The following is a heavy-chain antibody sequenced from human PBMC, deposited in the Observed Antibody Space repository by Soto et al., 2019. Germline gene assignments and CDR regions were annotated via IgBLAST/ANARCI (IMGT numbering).Heavy chain of an antibody. Sequence: QLQLQESGPGLVKPSETLSLTCTVSGGSISSSSYYWGWIRQPPVKGLEWIGSIYYSGSTYYNPSLKSRVTISVDTSKNQFSLKLSSVTAADTAVYYCARHTGPKLFEGGLGYWGQGTLVTVSS. V-gene: IGHV4-39*01. J-gene: IGHJ4*02. CDR3: ARHTGPKLFEGGLGY. CDR1: GGSISSSSYY. D-gene: IGHD3-10*01. CDR2: IYYSGST.